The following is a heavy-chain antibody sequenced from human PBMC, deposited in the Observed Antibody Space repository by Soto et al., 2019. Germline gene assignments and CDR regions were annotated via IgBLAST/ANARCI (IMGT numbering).Heavy chain of an antibody. Sequence: QITLKASGPTLVKPTQTLPLTCTFSGFSLSTSGVGVGWIRQPPGKALEWLALIYWDDDKRYSPSLHSRLTITKATAKDQVVLTMTNMDPVDTATYYCAHVRSGSSVDYWGQGTLVTVSS. J-gene: IGHJ4*02. V-gene: IGHV2-5*02. D-gene: IGHD3-10*01. CDR2: IYWDDDK. CDR1: GFSLSTSGVG. CDR3: AHVRSGSSVDY.